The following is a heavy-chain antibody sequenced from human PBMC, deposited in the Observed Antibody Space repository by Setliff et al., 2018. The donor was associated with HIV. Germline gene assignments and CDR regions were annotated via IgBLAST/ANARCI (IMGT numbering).Heavy chain of an antibody. CDR1: GGSMSSGSYS. D-gene: IGHD3-3*01. Sequence: TLSLTCSVSGGSMSSGSYSWTWLRQPAGKEPELIGHVYVAGTVIYNPSLASRLTISIVPSKNQFSLDLTSVTAADTGKYYCARARTIGVSAVFFDPWGQGSPVTVSS. V-gene: IGHV4-61*09. CDR3: ARARTIGVSAVFFDP. J-gene: IGHJ5*02. CDR2: VYVAGTV.